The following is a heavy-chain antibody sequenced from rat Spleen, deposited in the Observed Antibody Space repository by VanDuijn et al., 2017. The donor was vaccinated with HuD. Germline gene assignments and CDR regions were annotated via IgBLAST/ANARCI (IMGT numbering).Heavy chain of an antibody. Sequence: EVQLVESAGGLVQPGRSLKLSCAASGFTFNNYYMAWVRQAPTKGLEWVATISSDGRRNYYRDSVKGRFTISRDNAKSSLYLQMDSLRSEDTATYYCARRHYGYTDYFDYWGQGVMVTVSS. J-gene: IGHJ2*01. V-gene: IGHV5-29*01. CDR3: ARRHYGYTDYFDY. D-gene: IGHD1-9*01. CDR2: ISSDGRRN. CDR1: GFTFNNYY.